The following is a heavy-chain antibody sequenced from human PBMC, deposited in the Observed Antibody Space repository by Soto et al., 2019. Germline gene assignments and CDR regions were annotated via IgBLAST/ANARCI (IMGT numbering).Heavy chain of an antibody. D-gene: IGHD2-15*01. CDR2: ISHDGTNK. CDR1: GFSFSDSG. J-gene: IGHJ3*01. V-gene: IGHV3-30*18. CDR3: AKSVRYCLGSSCSAEAFDV. Sequence: QVHLVESGGGVVQPGRSLRLSCVASGFSFSDSGMHWVRQAPGKGLEWVAAISHDGTNKYYADSVNDRFTISRHNSKNTLSLQLNRLRTEDKAVYYCAKSVRYCLGSSCSAEAFDVGGQGTQVSFSS.